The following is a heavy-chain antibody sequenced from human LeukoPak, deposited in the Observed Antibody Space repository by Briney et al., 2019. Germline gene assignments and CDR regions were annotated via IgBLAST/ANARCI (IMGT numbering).Heavy chain of an antibody. D-gene: IGHD3-3*01. V-gene: IGHV4-61*02. CDR3: ARTGPAYDFWSGPMDV. Sequence: SQTLSLTCTVSGGSISSGSYYWSWIRQPAGKGLEWIGRIYTSGSTNYNPSLKSRVTISVDTSKNQFSLKLSSVTAADTAVYYCARTGPAYDFWSGPMDVWGKGTTVTVSS. CDR1: GGSISSGSYY. J-gene: IGHJ6*03. CDR2: IYTSGST.